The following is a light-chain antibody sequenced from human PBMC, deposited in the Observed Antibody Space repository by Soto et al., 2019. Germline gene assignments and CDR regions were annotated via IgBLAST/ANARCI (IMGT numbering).Light chain of an antibody. V-gene: IGKV3-11*01. CDR2: DAS. J-gene: IGKJ4*01. CDR1: QSVGTY. Sequence: EIVLTQSPATLSLSPGERATLSCRASQSVGTYLVWYQQKPGQAPRLLIYDASKRAIGIPDRFSGSGSGTDFPPTIRRLEPGDSAVFFLQQRRPWPRVFGRGTRME. CDR3: QQRRPWPRV.